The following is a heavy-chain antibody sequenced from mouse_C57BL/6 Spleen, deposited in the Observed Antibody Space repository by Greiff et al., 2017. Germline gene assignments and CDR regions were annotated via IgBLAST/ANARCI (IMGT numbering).Heavy chain of an antibody. CDR1: GFTFSSYA. D-gene: IGHD4-1*01. J-gene: IGHJ2*01. V-gene: IGHV5-4*03. CDR2: LSDGGSYT. Sequence: EVMLVESGGGLVKPGGSLKLSCAASGFTFSSYAMSWVRQTPEKRLEWVATLSDGGSYTYYPDNVKGRFTISRDNAKNNLYLQMSHLKSEDTAMYYCARGWEGYFDYWGQGTTLTVSS. CDR3: ARGWEGYFDY.